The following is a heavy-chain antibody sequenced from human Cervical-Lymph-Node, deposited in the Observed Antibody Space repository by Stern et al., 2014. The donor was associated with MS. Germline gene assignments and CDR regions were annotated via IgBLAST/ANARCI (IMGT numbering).Heavy chain of an antibody. CDR3: AREVAGHRLGMMDV. CDR1: GYTFISYY. Sequence: QVQLVQSGAEVKTPGASVKLSCKASGYTFISYYMHWVRQAPGQGLEWMGKINPSGGSTSYAQKFQGRVTMTRDTSTNTVYMELSSLRSEDTAVYYCAREVAGHRLGMMDVWGQGTSVTVS. CDR2: INPSGGST. V-gene: IGHV1-46*01. D-gene: IGHD6-19*01. J-gene: IGHJ6*02.